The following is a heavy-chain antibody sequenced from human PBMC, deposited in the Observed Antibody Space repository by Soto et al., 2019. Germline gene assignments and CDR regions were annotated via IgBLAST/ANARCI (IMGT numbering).Heavy chain of an antibody. Sequence: SQTLSLTCAVSGGSASSNSAGGDWIRQSPSRGIEWLGRTYYRSKWYNEYAVSVKRRLTINPDTSRNQISLQLNSVTPEDTAVYYCARAIYFGYWGRGTQVTVSS. CDR1: GGSASSNSAG. J-gene: IGHJ4*02. D-gene: IGHD2-21*01. V-gene: IGHV6-1*01. CDR2: TYYRSKWYN. CDR3: ARAIYFGY.